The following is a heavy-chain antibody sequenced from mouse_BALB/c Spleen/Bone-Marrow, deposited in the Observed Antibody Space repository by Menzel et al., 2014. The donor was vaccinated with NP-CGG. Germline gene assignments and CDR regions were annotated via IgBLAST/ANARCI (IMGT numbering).Heavy chain of an antibody. J-gene: IGHJ2*01. CDR3: ARSGSSSGYFDY. CDR2: ISSGSSTI. V-gene: IGHV5-17*02. D-gene: IGHD1-1*01. CDR1: GFTFSSFA. Sequence: EVMLVESGGGLVQPGGSRKLSCAASGFTFSSFAMHWVRQAPEKGLEWVAYISSGSSTIYYADTVMGRFTISRDNPKNTLFLQTTSLRSEDTATYYCARSGSSSGYFDYWGQGTTLTVSS.